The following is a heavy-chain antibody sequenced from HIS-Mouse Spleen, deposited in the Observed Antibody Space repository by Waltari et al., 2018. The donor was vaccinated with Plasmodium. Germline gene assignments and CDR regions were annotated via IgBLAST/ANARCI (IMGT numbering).Heavy chain of an antibody. V-gene: IGHV4-31*03. CDR3: ARWVGNWFDP. Sequence: QVQLQESGPGLVKPSQTLSLTCSVSGGSISSGGSYWSWNRQHPGKGLEWIGYIYYSGSTYYNPSLKSRVTISVDTSKNQFSLKVNSVTAADTAVYYCARWVGNWFDPWGQGTLVTVSS. CDR1: GGSISSGGSY. CDR2: IYYSGST. D-gene: IGHD1-26*01. J-gene: IGHJ5*02.